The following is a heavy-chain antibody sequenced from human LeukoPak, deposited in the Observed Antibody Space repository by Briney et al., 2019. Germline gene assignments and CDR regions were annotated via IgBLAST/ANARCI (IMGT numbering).Heavy chain of an antibody. Sequence: SETLSLTCTVSGVSISSSSYYWGWIRQPPGKGLEWIGSIYYSGSTYYNPSLKSRVTISVDTSKNQFSLKLSCVTAADAAVYYCARRAASANDFDYWGQGTLVTVSS. V-gene: IGHV4-39*01. CDR1: GVSISSSSYY. CDR3: ARRAASANDFDY. CDR2: IYYSGST. J-gene: IGHJ4*02.